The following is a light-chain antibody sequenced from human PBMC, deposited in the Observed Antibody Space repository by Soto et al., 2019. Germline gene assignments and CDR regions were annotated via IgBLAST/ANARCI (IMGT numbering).Light chain of an antibody. CDR1: SSDVGAYNY. CDR3: TSYTSSSTYV. J-gene: IGLJ1*01. V-gene: IGLV2-14*01. Sequence: QSALTQPASVSGSPGESITISCTGTSSDVGAYNYVSWYQQDPGKAPKLMIYDVSSRPSGVSNRFSGSKSGHTASLTISGHQAEDEADYYCTSYTSSSTYVFGTGTKLTVL. CDR2: DVS.